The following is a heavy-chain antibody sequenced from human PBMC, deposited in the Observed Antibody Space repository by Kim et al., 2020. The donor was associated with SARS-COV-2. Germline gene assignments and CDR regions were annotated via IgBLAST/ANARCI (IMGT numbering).Heavy chain of an antibody. V-gene: IGHV4-59*01. CDR2: T. D-gene: IGHD3-16*01. Sequence: TSHNPSRKSRVTRSVDTSKNQFSLKLSSVTAADTAVYYCARDYRGSYYDYWGQGTLVTVSS. CDR3: ARDYRGSYYDY. J-gene: IGHJ4*02.